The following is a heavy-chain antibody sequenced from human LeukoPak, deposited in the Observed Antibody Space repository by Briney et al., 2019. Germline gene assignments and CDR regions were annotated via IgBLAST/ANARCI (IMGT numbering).Heavy chain of an antibody. CDR1: GESFSCYY. Sequence: EPSETLSLTCAVYGESFSCYYWTWISQAPGRGLEWIGHIYYSGSTYYNPSLKSRVTISVDTSKNQFSLKLSSVTAADTAVYYCARDGYRGFDYWGQGTLVTVSS. V-gene: IGHV4-34*01. CDR2: IYYSGST. CDR3: ARDGYRGFDY. D-gene: IGHD5-24*01. J-gene: IGHJ4*02.